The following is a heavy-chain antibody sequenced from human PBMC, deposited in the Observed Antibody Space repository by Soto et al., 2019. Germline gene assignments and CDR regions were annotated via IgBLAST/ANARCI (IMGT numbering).Heavy chain of an antibody. Sequence: ASVKVSCKASGYTFTSYYMHWVRQAPGQGREWMGIINPSGGSTSYAQEFQGRVTMTRDTATSTVYMQLSSLRVEDPAVYYCAKDFVSRNGVYDPFDIWGPGTMVTVSS. V-gene: IGHV1-46*01. CDR1: GYTFTSYY. CDR3: AKDFVSRNGVYDPFDI. CDR2: INPSGGST. D-gene: IGHD2-8*01. J-gene: IGHJ3*02.